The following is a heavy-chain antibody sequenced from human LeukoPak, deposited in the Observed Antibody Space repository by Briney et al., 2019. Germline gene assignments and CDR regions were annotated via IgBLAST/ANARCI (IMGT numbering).Heavy chain of an antibody. CDR1: GFTFSSYS. CDR3: VKNGGSWSPRFDP. Sequence: GGSLRLSCAASGFTFSSYSMNWVRQAPGKGLEWVSSISSSSSYIYYADSVKGRFTISRDNSENTLYLQMNSLRAEDTATYYCVKNGGSWSPRFDPWGQGTLVTVSS. CDR2: ISSSSSYI. J-gene: IGHJ5*02. D-gene: IGHD4-23*01. V-gene: IGHV3-21*04.